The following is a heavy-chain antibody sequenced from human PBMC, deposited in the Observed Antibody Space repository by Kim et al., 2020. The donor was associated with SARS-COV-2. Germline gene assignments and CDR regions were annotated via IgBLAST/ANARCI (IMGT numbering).Heavy chain of an antibody. CDR1: GGTFSSYA. CDR3: ARGVATIHYFDY. Sequence: SVKVSCKASGGTFSSYAISWVRQAPGQGLEWMGRIIPILGIANYAQKFQGRVTITADKSTSTAYMELSSLRSEDTAVYYCARGVATIHYFDYWGQGTLVTVSS. D-gene: IGHD5-12*01. J-gene: IGHJ4*02. CDR2: IIPILGIA. V-gene: IGHV1-69*04.